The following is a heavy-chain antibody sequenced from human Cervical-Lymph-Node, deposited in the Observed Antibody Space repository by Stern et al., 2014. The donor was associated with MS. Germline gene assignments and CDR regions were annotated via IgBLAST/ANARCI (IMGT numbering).Heavy chain of an antibody. CDR3: AREGGSSGRAPSSDY. J-gene: IGHJ4*02. D-gene: IGHD3-22*01. Sequence: VQLVESGGGVVQPGTSLRLSCEASGFSLSTYVMHWVRQAPGKGLEWVAGMSYDGFSRYYIDSVRGRFTISRDDSRNTVLLQMNSLRPEDTAVYYCAREGGSSGRAPSSDYWGQGTLVTVSS. CDR2: MSYDGFSR. CDR1: GFSLSTYV. V-gene: IGHV3-30*03.